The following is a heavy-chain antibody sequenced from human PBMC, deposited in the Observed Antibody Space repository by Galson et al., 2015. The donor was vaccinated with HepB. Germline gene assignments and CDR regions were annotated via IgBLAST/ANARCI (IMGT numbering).Heavy chain of an antibody. CDR2: ISAYNGNT. CDR3: ARDSPWIVGATTGSDY. J-gene: IGHJ4*02. V-gene: IGHV1-18*01. CDR1: GYTFTSYG. D-gene: IGHD1-26*01. Sequence: SVKVSCKASGYTFTSYGISWVRQAPGQGLEWMGWISAYNGNTNYAQKLQGRVTMTTDTSTSTAYMELRSLRSDDTAVYYCARDSPWIVGATTGSDYWGQGTLVTVSS.